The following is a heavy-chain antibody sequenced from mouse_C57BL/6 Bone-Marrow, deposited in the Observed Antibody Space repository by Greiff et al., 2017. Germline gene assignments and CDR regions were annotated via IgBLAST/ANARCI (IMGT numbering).Heavy chain of an antibody. CDR2: ISDGGSYT. J-gene: IGHJ1*03. V-gene: IGHV5-4*01. CDR3: ARARLRYWYFDV. D-gene: IGHD2-4*01. Sequence: VQLQQSGGGLVKPGGSLKLSCAASGFTFSSYAMSWVRQTPEKRLEWVATISDGGSYTYYPDNVKGRFTISRDNAKNNLYLQMSHLKSEDTAMDYCARARLRYWYFDVWGTGTTVTVSS. CDR1: GFTFSSYA.